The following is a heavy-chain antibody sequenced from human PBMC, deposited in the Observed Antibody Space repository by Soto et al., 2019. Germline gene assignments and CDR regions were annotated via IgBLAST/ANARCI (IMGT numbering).Heavy chain of an antibody. D-gene: IGHD3-10*01. CDR3: AREYYYGSGSYYFDY. Sequence: SVKVSCKASGGTFSSYAISWVLRSRLQGLEWMGGIIPIFGTANYAQKFQGRVTITADESTSTAYMEPSSLRSEDTAVYYCAREYYYGSGSYYFDYWGQGTLVTVSS. CDR2: IIPIFGTA. CDR1: GGTFSSYA. V-gene: IGHV1-69*13. J-gene: IGHJ4*02.